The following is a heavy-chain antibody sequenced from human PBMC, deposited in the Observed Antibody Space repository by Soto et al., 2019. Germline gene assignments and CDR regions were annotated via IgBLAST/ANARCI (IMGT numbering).Heavy chain of an antibody. J-gene: IGHJ6*02. CDR1: GGSFSGFY. CDR3: ARADRTLVTSYGLDV. CDR2: INHSGTT. V-gene: IGHV4-34*01. Sequence: SETLSLTCAVSGGSFSGFYRTWIRQPPGEGLEWIGEINHSGTTNFSPSLRSRLTISLDSSKKHFSLKLTSMTAADAAVYYCARADRTLVTSYGLDVWGQGTTVTVSS. D-gene: IGHD2-21*02.